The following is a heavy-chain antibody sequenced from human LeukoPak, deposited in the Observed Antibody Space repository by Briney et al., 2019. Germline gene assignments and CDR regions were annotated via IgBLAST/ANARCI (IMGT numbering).Heavy chain of an antibody. D-gene: IGHD1-1*01. V-gene: IGHV4-34*01. Sequence: PSETLSLTCAVYGGSFSGYYWSWIRQPPGKGLEWIGEINHSGSTNYNPSLKSRVTISVDTSKNQFSLKLSSVTAADTAVYYCASYNWNDVYAFDIWGQGTMVTVSS. CDR2: INHSGST. J-gene: IGHJ3*02. CDR3: ASYNWNDVYAFDI. CDR1: GGSFSGYY.